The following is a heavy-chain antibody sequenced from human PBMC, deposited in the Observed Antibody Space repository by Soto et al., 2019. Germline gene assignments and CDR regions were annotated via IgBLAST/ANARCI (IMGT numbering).Heavy chain of an antibody. CDR3: ARHGGVVRGVLIPPYLHY. CDR1: GFTPSSYG. Sequence: PGGPLRLSCAASGFTPSSYGMRWVRQEPWKGRGWDSASSRGGFTTYYPDSVKGRFTISRDNAKKSLYLQINSLRPQETRVAYCARHGGVVRGVLIPPYLHYWGQGTPVTVS. CDR2: SSRGGFTT. J-gene: IGHJ4*02. D-gene: IGHD3-10*01. V-gene: IGHV3-23*01.